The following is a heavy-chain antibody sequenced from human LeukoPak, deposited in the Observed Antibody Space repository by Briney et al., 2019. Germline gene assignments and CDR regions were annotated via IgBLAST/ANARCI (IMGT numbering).Heavy chain of an antibody. CDR3: ARAPAGGDSSGYYCD. CDR2: INHSGST. V-gene: IGHV4-34*01. J-gene: IGHJ4*02. Sequence: PSETLSLTCAVYGGSFSGYYWSWIRQPPGKGLEWIGEINHSGSTNYNPSLKSRVTISVDTSKNQFSLKLSSVTAADTAVYYCARAPAGGDSSGYYCDWGQGTLVTVSS. D-gene: IGHD3-22*01. CDR1: GGSFSGYY.